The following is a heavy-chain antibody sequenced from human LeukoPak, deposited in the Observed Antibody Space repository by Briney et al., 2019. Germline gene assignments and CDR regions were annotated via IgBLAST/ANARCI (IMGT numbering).Heavy chain of an antibody. J-gene: IGHJ3*02. D-gene: IGHD5-18*01. CDR1: GGSISSYY. Sequence: SETLSLTCTVSGGSISSYYWSWIRQPAGKGLEWIGRIYTSGSTNYNPSLKGRVTISVDTSKNQFSLKLSSVTAADTAVYYCARDYRAMGASYAFDIWGQGTMVTVSS. CDR2: IYTSGST. CDR3: ARDYRAMGASYAFDI. V-gene: IGHV4-4*07.